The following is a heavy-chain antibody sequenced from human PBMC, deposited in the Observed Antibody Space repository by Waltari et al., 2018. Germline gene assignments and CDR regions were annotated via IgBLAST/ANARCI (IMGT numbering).Heavy chain of an antibody. CDR1: GMTFSNYW. J-gene: IGHJ4*02. CDR3: VTGLTTVTAKDYFDH. D-gene: IGHD4-17*01. V-gene: IGHV3-7*01. CDR2: IKQDGREK. Sequence: EVQLVESGGGSVQPGGSLRLSCAASGMTFSNYWMNWVRQAPGKGLEWVANIKQDGREKNYVDSVEGRFSISRDNAQNSLYLQMNSLRAEDTAIYYCVTGLTTVTAKDYFDHWGQGALVTVSS.